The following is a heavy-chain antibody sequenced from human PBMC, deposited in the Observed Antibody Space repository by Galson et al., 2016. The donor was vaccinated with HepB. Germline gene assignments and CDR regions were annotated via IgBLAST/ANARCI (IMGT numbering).Heavy chain of an antibody. CDR3: ARDWGSSGWYNGFDP. V-gene: IGHV3-30*04. CDR2: ISYGYSI. Sequence: SLRLSCAASGFSFSDYAIHWVRQAPGKGPEWLSIISYGYSIYYADSVLGSFTISSDNAKNTVNLQMNNLGRDDKALYYCARDWGSSGWYNGFDPWGQGTLVTVSS. CDR1: GFSFSDYA. D-gene: IGHD6-19*01. J-gene: IGHJ5*02.